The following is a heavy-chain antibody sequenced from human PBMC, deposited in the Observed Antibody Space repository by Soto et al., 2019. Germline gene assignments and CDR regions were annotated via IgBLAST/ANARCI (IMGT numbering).Heavy chain of an antibody. J-gene: IGHJ4*02. V-gene: IGHV3-30*18. D-gene: IGHD2-15*01. CDR1: GFTFSTYG. Sequence: QVQLVESGGGVVQPGRSLRLSCAASGFTFSTYGMHWVRQAPGKGLEWVAVISYDGSNKYYTDSVKGRFTISRDNSKNTLFLQMNSLRAEDTAVYYCAKELGEYYSGGSCYYFDYWGQGTLGTVSS. CDR3: AKELGEYYSGGSCYYFDY. CDR2: ISYDGSNK.